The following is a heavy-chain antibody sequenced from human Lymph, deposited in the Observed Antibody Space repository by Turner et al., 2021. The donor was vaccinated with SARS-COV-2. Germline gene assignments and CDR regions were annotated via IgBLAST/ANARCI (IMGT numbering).Heavy chain of an antibody. Sequence: EVQLVESGGGLIQPGGSLRLSCAASGITVSSNYMSWVRQAPGKWLEWVSVIYSGGSTYYADSVKCRFTISRDNSKNTLYFQMNSLRAEDTAVYYCARDLMEVGGMDVWGQGTTVTVSS. CDR1: GITVSSNY. CDR2: IYSGGST. D-gene: IGHD3-3*01. CDR3: ARDLMEVGGMDV. V-gene: IGHV3-53*01. J-gene: IGHJ6*02.